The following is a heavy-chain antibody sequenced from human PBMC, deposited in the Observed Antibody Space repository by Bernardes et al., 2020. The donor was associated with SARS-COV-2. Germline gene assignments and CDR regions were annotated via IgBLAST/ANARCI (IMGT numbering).Heavy chain of an antibody. CDR2: IWYDGSNK. D-gene: IGHD3-9*01. CDR3: ARDRVSYDILTGTPYGMDV. CDR1: GFTFSSYG. J-gene: IGHJ6*02. Sequence: GGSLRLSCAASGFTFSSYGMHWVRQAPGKGLEWVAVIWYDGSNKYYADSVKGRFTISRDNSKNTLYLQMNSLRAEDTAVYYCARDRVSYDILTGTPYGMDVWGQGTTVTVSS. V-gene: IGHV3-33*01.